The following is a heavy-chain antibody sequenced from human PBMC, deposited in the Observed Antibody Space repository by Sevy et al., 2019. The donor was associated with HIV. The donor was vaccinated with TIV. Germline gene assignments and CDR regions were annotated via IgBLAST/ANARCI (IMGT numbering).Heavy chain of an antibody. V-gene: IGHV3-23*01. CDR1: GFTFSNYA. CDR3: AKDTGSGRIYFDS. J-gene: IGHJ4*02. D-gene: IGHD3-10*01. Sequence: GGSLRLSCAASGFTFSNYAMTWVRQAPGKGLEWVSSISGSTGTTYYADSVKGRFTISRDNSKNTLYLQMNSLRAEDTAVYSCAKDTGSGRIYFDSRGQGTPVTVSS. CDR2: ISGSTGTT.